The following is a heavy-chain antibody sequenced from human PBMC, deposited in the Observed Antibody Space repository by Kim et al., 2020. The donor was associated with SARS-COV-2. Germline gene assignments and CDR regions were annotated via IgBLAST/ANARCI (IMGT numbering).Heavy chain of an antibody. J-gene: IGHJ2*01. CDR1: GFPFSRSS. CDR2: GTARGDIPT. V-gene: IGHV3-23*01. Sequence: GGSLRLSCAASGFPFSRSSIGWVRQGPGKGLEGVAAGTARGDIPTYYEDSVKDRFIISRDNSKNTLFLQMSRLRGEDMAVYYCARDLRGPEAGTWYFDRWGRGTLVTVSS. CDR3: ARDLRGPEAGTWYFDR. D-gene: IGHD6-13*01.